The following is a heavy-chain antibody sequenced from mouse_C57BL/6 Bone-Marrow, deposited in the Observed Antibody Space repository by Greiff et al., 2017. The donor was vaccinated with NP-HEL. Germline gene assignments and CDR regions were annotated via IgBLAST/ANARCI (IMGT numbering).Heavy chain of an antibody. CDR1: GFSLSTSGMG. J-gene: IGHJ2*01. Sequence: QVPLKVSGPGILQPSQTLSLSCSFSGFSLSTSGMGVSWIRQPSGKGLEWLVHIYWDDDKRYNPSLKSRLTIAKDTSRNQVFLKITSVDTADTATYYCARRAHTMVPFDYWGQGTTLTVSS. D-gene: IGHD2-2*01. CDR3: ARRAHTMVPFDY. CDR2: IYWDDDK. V-gene: IGHV8-12*01.